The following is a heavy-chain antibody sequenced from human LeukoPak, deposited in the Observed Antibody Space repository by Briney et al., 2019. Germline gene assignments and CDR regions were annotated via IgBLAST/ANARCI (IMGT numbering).Heavy chain of an antibody. V-gene: IGHV3-74*01. D-gene: IGHD1-26*01. Sequence: GRSLRLSCAASGFTFDDYAMHWVRHAPGKGLVWVSRINSDGSSTSYADSVKGRFTISRDNAKNTLYLQMNSLRAEDTAVYYCAGDWDGDAFDIWGQGTMVTVSS. J-gene: IGHJ3*02. CDR3: AGDWDGDAFDI. CDR2: INSDGSST. CDR1: GFTFDDYA.